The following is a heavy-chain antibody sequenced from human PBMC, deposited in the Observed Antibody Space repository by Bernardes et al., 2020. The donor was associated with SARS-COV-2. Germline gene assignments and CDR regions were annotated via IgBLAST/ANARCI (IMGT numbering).Heavy chain of an antibody. Sequence: SETLSLTCNVSGGSISSSGYYWAWIRQPPGKGLEWIGSIYYSGSTYYNPTLKSRVTVSVDTSKNQFSLKLSSVTAADTAVYYCARHSWTALSGYLDYWGQGTMVTVAS. CDR2: IYYSGST. V-gene: IGHV4-39*01. CDR1: GGSISSSGYY. D-gene: IGHD3-22*01. J-gene: IGHJ4*02. CDR3: ARHSWTALSGYLDY.